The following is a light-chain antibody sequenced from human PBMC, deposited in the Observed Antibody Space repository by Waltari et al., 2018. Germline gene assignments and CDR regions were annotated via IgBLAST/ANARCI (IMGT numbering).Light chain of an antibody. CDR2: SAS. V-gene: IGKV3-20*01. J-gene: IGKJ2*01. Sequence: ELVLTQSPGTLSLSPGERASLFCRASQSVRSNYLAWYQQKPGQAPRLLIYSASSRATGIPDRFSGSGSGTDFTLTISRLEPEDFAVYYCQQYGNSPYTFGQGTKLE. CDR3: QQYGNSPYT. CDR1: QSVRSNY.